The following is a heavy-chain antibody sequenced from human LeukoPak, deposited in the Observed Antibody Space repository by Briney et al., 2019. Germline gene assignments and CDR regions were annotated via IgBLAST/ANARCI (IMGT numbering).Heavy chain of an antibody. Sequence: GGSLRLSCAASGFTFSSYWMSWVRQAPGKGLEWVANIKQDGSEKYYVDSVKGRFTISRDNAKNSLYLQMNSLRAEDRAVYYCARGVQWLLYYFDYWGQGTLVTVSS. D-gene: IGHD3-22*01. CDR2: IKQDGSEK. CDR1: GFTFSSYW. CDR3: ARGVQWLLYYFDY. J-gene: IGHJ4*02. V-gene: IGHV3-7*01.